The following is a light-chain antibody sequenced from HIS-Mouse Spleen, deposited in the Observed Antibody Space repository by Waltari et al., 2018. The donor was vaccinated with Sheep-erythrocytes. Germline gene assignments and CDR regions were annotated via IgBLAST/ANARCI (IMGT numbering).Light chain of an antibody. V-gene: IGLV3-1*01. CDR1: KLGDKY. J-gene: IGLJ3*02. CDR3: QAWDSSPWV. CDR2: QDS. Sequence: SYELTQPPSVSVSPGQTASITCSGDKLGDKYACWYPQKPGQSPVLVIYQDSKRPSGIPERFSGSNSGNTATLTISGTQAMDEADYYCQAWDSSPWVFGGGTKLTVL.